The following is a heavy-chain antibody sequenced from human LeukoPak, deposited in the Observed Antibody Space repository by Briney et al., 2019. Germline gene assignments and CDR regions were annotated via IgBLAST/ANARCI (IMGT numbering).Heavy chain of an antibody. J-gene: IGHJ4*02. Sequence: ASVKVSCKASGYTFTSYYMHWVRQATGQGLEWMGWMNPNSGNTGYAQKFQGRVTMTRNTSISTAYMELSSLRPEDTAVYYCAKGGASVTRYVDYWGQGTLVTGSS. D-gene: IGHD4-17*01. CDR3: AKGGASVTRYVDY. V-gene: IGHV1-8*02. CDR1: GYTFTSYY. CDR2: MNPNSGNT.